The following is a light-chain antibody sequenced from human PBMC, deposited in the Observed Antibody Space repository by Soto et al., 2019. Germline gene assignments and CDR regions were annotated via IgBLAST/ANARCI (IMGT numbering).Light chain of an antibody. CDR2: KNN. J-gene: IGLJ3*02. CDR1: SSNIGSNY. V-gene: IGLV1-47*01. CDR3: ATWDDALSGRV. Sequence: QPVLTQPPSASGTPGQTVTMSCSGSSSNIGSNYVYWYQQLPGTAPKLLIYKNNQRPSGVPDRFSGSKSGTSASLAISGLRSEDEADYYCATWDDALSGRVFGGGTKLTVL.